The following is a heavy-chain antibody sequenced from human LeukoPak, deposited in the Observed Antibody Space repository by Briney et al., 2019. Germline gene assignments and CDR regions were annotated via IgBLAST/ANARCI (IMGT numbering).Heavy chain of an antibody. V-gene: IGHV3-30*18. Sequence: GGSLRLSCAASGFTFSSYGMHWVRQAPGKGLEWVAVISYDGSNKHYADSVKGRFTISRDNSKNTLYLQMNSLRAEDTAVYYCAKVHYYGSGSYYYFDYWGQGTLVTVSS. CDR2: ISYDGSNK. CDR3: AKVHYYGSGSYYYFDY. D-gene: IGHD3-10*01. J-gene: IGHJ4*02. CDR1: GFTFSSYG.